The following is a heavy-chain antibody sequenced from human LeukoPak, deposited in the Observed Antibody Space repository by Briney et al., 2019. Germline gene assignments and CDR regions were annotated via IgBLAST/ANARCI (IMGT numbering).Heavy chain of an antibody. CDR3: ARDRGGRLRYYDSSGYLFDY. V-gene: IGHV4-4*07. CDR2: IYTSGST. D-gene: IGHD3-22*01. Sequence: SETLSLTCTVSGGSISSYYWSWIRQPAGKGLEWIGRIYTSGSTNYNPSLKSRVTMSVDTSKNQSSLKLSSVTAADTAVYYCARDRGGRLRYYDSSGYLFDYWGQGTLVTVSS. CDR1: GGSISSYY. J-gene: IGHJ4*02.